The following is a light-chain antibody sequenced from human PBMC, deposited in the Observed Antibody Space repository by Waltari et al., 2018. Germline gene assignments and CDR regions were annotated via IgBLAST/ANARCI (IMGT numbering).Light chain of an antibody. CDR3: QQRRKWPPIT. CDR1: ETVDIY. Sequence: EVVLTQSPATLSLSPGERATLSCRASETVDIYVAWYQHKPGQAPRLLIYEASYRAAGIPARFSGSGAGTDFTFTINSLEPEDSAIYYCQQRRKWPPITFGQGTRLDIK. V-gene: IGKV3-11*01. CDR2: EAS. J-gene: IGKJ5*01.